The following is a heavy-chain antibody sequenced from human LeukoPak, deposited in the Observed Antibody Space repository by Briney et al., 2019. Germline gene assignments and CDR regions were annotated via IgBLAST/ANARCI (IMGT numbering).Heavy chain of an antibody. V-gene: IGHV1-46*01. D-gene: IGHD5-18*01. CDR3: ARGAVDTAMGTPEEETFDY. Sequence: ASVKVSCKASGYTFTSYYMHWVRQAPGQGLEWMGIINPSGGSTSYAQKFQGRVTMTRDTSTSTVYMELSSLRSEDTAVYYCARGAVDTAMGTPEEETFDYWGQGTLVTISS. J-gene: IGHJ4*02. CDR1: GYTFTSYY. CDR2: INPSGGST.